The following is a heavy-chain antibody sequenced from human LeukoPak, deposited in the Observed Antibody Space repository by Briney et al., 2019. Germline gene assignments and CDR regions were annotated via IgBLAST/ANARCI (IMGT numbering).Heavy chain of an antibody. Sequence: PGGSLRLSCAASGFSFSSYWMRWVRQAPGKGLGCVANIKEDGSDKYYVDSVKGRFTISRDNARNSLYLEMNSLRAEDTAVYYCVRGAKYSSVWGQGTLVTVSS. J-gene: IGHJ4*02. CDR1: GFSFSSYW. D-gene: IGHD6-19*01. CDR2: IKEDGSDK. V-gene: IGHV3-7*01. CDR3: VRGAKYSSV.